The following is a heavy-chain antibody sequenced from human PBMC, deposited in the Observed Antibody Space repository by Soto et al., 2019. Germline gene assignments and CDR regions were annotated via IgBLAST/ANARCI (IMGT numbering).Heavy chain of an antibody. D-gene: IGHD6-13*01. Sequence: HPGGSLRLSCAASGFTFSSYAMSWVRQAPGKGLEWVSAISGSGGSTYYADSVKGRFTISRDNSKNTLYLQMNSLRAEDTAVYYCAKLYASGYSSSWYGTGTYYFDYWGQGTLVTVSS. CDR2: ISGSGGST. J-gene: IGHJ4*02. CDR1: GFTFSSYA. CDR3: AKLYASGYSSSWYGTGTYYFDY. V-gene: IGHV3-23*01.